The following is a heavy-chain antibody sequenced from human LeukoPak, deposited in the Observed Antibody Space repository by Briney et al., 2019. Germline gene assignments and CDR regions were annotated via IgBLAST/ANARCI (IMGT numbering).Heavy chain of an antibody. V-gene: IGHV4-59*01. J-gene: IGHJ6*03. CDR1: GGSISSYY. Sequence: SETLSLTCTVSGGSISSYYWSWIRQPPGKGLEWIGYIYYSGSTNYNPSLKSRVTISVDTSKNQFSLKLSSVTAANTAVYYCARRRVAGNYYYYYMDVWGKGTTVTVSS. CDR2: IYYSGST. D-gene: IGHD6-19*01. CDR3: ARRRVAGNYYYYYMDV.